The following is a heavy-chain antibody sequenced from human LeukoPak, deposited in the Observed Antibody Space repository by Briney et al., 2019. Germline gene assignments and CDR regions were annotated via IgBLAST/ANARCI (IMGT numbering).Heavy chain of an antibody. Sequence: GGSLRLSCAASGFTFSSYEMNWVRQAPGKGLEWVSYISSSGSTIYYADSVKGRFTISRDNAKNSLYLQMNSLRAEDTAVYYCAVGQWLVGNYWGQGTLVTVSS. CDR3: AVGQWLVGNY. CDR1: GFTFSSYE. CDR2: ISSSGSTI. J-gene: IGHJ4*02. V-gene: IGHV3-48*03. D-gene: IGHD6-19*01.